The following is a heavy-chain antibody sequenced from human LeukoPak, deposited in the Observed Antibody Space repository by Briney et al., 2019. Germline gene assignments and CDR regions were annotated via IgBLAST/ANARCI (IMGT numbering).Heavy chain of an antibody. J-gene: IGHJ4*02. CDR1: RFSISRDY. CDR2: ISSTGST. V-gene: IGHV4-4*07. CDR3: ARGLLTYYYARDGPPPSLNYYFDY. D-gene: IGHD3-10*02. Sequence: SETLSLTCTVSRFSISRDYWNWIRQPAGKELEWIGLISSTGSTNYNPSLNSRVTMSVDTATNQLSLKLSSVTAADTAVYFCARGLLTYYYARDGPPPSLNYYFDYWGLGIQVTVSS.